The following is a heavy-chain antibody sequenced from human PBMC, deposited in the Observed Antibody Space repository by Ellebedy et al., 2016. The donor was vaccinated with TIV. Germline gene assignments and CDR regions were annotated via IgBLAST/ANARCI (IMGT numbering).Heavy chain of an antibody. Sequence: GESLKISCAASGFVFSNFRMNWVRQAPGKGLEWVASIGASGSYKFYADSVQGRFTISRDNAKNSLYLQINSLSAEDTAVYFCARDRMAFMDKYYFDFWGQGTLVTVSS. D-gene: IGHD3-3*02. J-gene: IGHJ4*02. CDR1: GFVFSNFR. CDR2: IGASGSYK. CDR3: ARDRMAFMDKYYFDF. V-gene: IGHV3-21*01.